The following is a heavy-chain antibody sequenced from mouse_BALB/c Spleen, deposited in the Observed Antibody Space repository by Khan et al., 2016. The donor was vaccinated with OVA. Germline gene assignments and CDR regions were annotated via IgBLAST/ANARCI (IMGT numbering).Heavy chain of an antibody. CDR1: GYTFTSYD. J-gene: IGHJ4*01. D-gene: IGHD2-4*01. Sequence: LQQSGPDLVKPGALVKISCKASGYTFTSYDINWVKQRPGQGLAWIGWIYPGDGTTKYNEKLKGRATLTADKSSSPAYMQLSSLTSANSAVSCGAREGLRGVALDYWGQGTSVTVAA. V-gene: IGHV1S33*01. CDR3: AREGLRGVALDY. CDR2: IYPGDGTT.